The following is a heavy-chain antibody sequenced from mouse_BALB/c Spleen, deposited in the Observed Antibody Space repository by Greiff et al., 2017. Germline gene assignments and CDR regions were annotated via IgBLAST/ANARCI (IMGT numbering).Heavy chain of an antibody. CDR3: ARRHDYDGYFDV. Sequence: DVQLQESGPGLVKPSQSLSLTCTVTGYSITSDYAWNWIRQFPGNKLEWMGYISYSGSTSYNPSLKSRISITRDTSKNQFFLQLNSVTTEDTATYYCARRHDYDGYFDVWGAGTTVTVSS. V-gene: IGHV3-2*02. CDR1: GYSITSDYA. CDR2: ISYSGST. D-gene: IGHD2-4*01. J-gene: IGHJ1*01.